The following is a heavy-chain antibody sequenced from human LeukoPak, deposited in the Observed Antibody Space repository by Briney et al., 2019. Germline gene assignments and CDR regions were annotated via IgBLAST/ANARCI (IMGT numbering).Heavy chain of an antibody. D-gene: IGHD3-16*01. CDR3: ARAIWGIDP. Sequence: GASVKVSCKVSGYTLTELSMHWVRQAPGQGLEWMGWISAYNGNTNYAQKLQGRVTMTTDTSTSTAYMELRSLRSDDTAVYYCARAIWGIDPWGQGTLVTVSS. V-gene: IGHV1-18*01. J-gene: IGHJ5*02. CDR2: ISAYNGNT. CDR1: GYTLTELS.